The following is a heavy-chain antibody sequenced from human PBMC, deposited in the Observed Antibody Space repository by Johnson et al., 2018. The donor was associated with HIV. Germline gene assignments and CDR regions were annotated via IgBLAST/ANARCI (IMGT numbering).Heavy chain of an antibody. CDR3: ARSMTTVTVAFDI. Sequence: QVQLVESGGGVVQPGRSLRLSCAASGFTFSSYGMHWVRQAPGKGLEWVAVISYDGSNKYYADSVKGRFTISRDNSKNTLYRQMNSLRAEDTAVYYCARSMTTVTVAFDIWGQGTMVTVSS. V-gene: IGHV3-30*03. CDR2: ISYDGSNK. CDR1: GFTFSSYG. J-gene: IGHJ3*02. D-gene: IGHD4-17*01.